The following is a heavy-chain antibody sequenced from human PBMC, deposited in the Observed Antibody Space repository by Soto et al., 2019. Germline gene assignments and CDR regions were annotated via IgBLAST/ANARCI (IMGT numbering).Heavy chain of an antibody. CDR1: GFTFSSYA. CDR3: AKVEYCSGGSCYFGAFDI. Sequence: GGSLRLSCAASGFTFSSYAMSWVRQAPGKGLEWVSAISGSGGSTYYADSVKGRFTISRDNSKNTLYLQMNSLRAEDTAVYYCAKVEYCSGGSCYFGAFDIWGQGTMVTVSS. J-gene: IGHJ3*02. V-gene: IGHV3-23*01. D-gene: IGHD2-15*01. CDR2: ISGSGGST.